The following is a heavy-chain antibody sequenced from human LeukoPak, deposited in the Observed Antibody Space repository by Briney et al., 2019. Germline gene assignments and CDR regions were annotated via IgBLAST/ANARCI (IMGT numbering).Heavy chain of an antibody. D-gene: IGHD1-1*01. CDR1: GGSISSSNW. J-gene: IGHJ4*02. V-gene: IGHV4-4*02. CDR3: ARVLVQGAGTHFDY. Sequence: SETLSLTCAVSGGSISSSNWWSWVRQPPGKGLEGIGEIYHSGSTNYNPSLKSRVTISVDKSKNQFSLKLSSVTAADTAVYYCARVLVQGAGTHFDYWGQGTLVTVSS. CDR2: IYHSGST.